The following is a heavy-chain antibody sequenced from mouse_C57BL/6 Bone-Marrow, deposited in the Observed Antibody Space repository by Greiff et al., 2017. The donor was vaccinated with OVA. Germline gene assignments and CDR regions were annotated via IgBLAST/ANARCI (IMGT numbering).Heavy chain of an antibody. Sequence: VKLQESGAELARPGASVKLSCKASGYTFTSYGISWVKQRTGQGLEWIGEINPRSGTTYYNEKFKGKATLTADKSSSTAYMELRSLTSEDSAVYFCARGGKFITTVVDAMDYWGQGTSVTVSS. J-gene: IGHJ4*01. D-gene: IGHD1-1*01. CDR1: GYTFTSYG. CDR2: INPRSGTT. CDR3: ARGGKFITTVVDAMDY. V-gene: IGHV1-81*01.